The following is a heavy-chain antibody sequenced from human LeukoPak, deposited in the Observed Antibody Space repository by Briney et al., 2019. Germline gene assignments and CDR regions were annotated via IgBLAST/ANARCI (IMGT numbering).Heavy chain of an antibody. Sequence: SGGSLRLSCAASGFSLSDHYMDWVRQAPGKELEWVARSRIKADSYITQYAASVKGRFIISRDDSKNSLYLQMDSLKTEDTAIYYCARGHHSFDMWGQGTVVTVSS. CDR3: ARGHHSFDM. J-gene: IGHJ3*02. V-gene: IGHV3-72*01. CDR1: GFSLSDHY. CDR2: SRIKADSYIT.